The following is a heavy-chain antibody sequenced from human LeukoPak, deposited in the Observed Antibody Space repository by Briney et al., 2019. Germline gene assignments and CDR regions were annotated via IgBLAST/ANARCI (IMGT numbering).Heavy chain of an antibody. J-gene: IGHJ3*02. CDR1: GFTFSSYG. V-gene: IGHV3-20*04. CDR3: ARGLYSGSYLPRGAFDI. CDR2: INWNGGST. Sequence: GGSLRLSCAASGFTFSSYGMNWVRQAPGKGLEWVSGINWNGGSTGYADSVKGRFTISRDNAKNSLYLQMNSLRAEDTALYYCARGLYSGSYLPRGAFDIWGQGTMVTVSS. D-gene: IGHD1-26*01.